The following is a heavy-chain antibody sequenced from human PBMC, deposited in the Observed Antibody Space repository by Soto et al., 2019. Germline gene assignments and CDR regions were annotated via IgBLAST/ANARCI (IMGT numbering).Heavy chain of an antibody. CDR2: ITPMLGTP. Sequence: SVKVSCKASGGTFSRYTITWVRQAPGQGLEWMGGITPMLGTPNYAQKFQGRVTITADESTSTAYMELSSLRSEDTAMYYCARDGTLYDSSAYYYLYWGQGTLVTVSS. CDR3: ARDGTLYDSSAYYYLY. J-gene: IGHJ4*02. CDR1: GGTFSRYT. V-gene: IGHV1-69*13. D-gene: IGHD3-22*01.